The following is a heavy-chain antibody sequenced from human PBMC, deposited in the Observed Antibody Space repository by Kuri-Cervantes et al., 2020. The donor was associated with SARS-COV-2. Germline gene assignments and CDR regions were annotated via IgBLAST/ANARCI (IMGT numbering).Heavy chain of an antibody. V-gene: IGHV4-31*11. CDR1: GDSISSSGYY. J-gene: IGHJ3*02. Sequence: SETLSLTCVVSGDSISSSGYYWNWIRQHPGKGLEWIGYVYYSGDTYYNPSLKSRVSISAQTSQNQFSLRLTSVTAADTAVYYCASRDADNTSSDAFDIWGQGTMVTVSS. CDR2: VYYSGDT. CDR3: ASRDADNTSSDAFDI. D-gene: IGHD1-1*01.